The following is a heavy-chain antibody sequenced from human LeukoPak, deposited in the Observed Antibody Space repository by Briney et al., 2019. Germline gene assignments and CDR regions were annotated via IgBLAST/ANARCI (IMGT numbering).Heavy chain of an antibody. CDR1: GFTFSRSW. J-gene: IGHJ6*03. CDR2: INQSASEK. CDR3: ASGDNMDV. Sequence: GGSLRLSCAASGFTFSRSWMYWVRQAPGKGLEWVANINQSASEKNYVGSVRGRFTISRDNAKNSLYLQMNSLRAEDTAVYYCASGDNMDVWGKGTTVPVSS. V-gene: IGHV3-7*01. D-gene: IGHD3-3*01.